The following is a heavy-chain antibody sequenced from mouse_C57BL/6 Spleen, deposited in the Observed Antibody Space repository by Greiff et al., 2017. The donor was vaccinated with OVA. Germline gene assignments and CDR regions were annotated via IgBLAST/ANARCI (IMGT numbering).Heavy chain of an antibody. CDR1: GYTFTSYG. V-gene: IGHV1-81*01. CDR2: IYPRSGNT. Sequence: VQLQQPGAELVRPGASVKLSCKASGYTFTSYGISWVKQRTGQGLEWIGEIYPRSGNTYYNEKFKGKATLTVDKSSSTAYMEIPSLTSEDSAVYFCARLYYYGSSYHAMDYWGQGTSVTVSS. CDR3: ARLYYYGSSYHAMDY. D-gene: IGHD1-1*01. J-gene: IGHJ4*01.